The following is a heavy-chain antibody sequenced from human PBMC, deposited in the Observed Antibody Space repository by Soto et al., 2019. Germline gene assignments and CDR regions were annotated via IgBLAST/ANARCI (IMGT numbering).Heavy chain of an antibody. Sequence: GGSLRLSCAASGFTFSSHWMNWVRQPPGKGLEWVANIRPDGSRTSYVDSVKGRVTISRDNARNSVFLQMSRLRAEDTAVYYCARDGHYRCDYWGQGTTGTVSS. CDR3: ARDGHYRCDY. J-gene: IGHJ4*02. CDR2: IRPDGSRT. D-gene: IGHD3-10*01. CDR1: GFTFSSHW. V-gene: IGHV3-7*01.